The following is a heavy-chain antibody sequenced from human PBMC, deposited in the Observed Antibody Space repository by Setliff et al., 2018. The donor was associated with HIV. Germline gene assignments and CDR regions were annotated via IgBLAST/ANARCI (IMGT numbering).Heavy chain of an antibody. J-gene: IGHJ4*02. Sequence: SSETLSLTCTVSGDSISNYYWSWVRQPPGKGLEWIGYIYTTGSTNYNPSLKSRVTMSVDTSKNQFSLRLTSVTAADTAVYFCARLRITMIMMLCYFDYWGQGTLVTVSS. CDR2: IYTTGST. D-gene: IGHD3-22*01. CDR3: ARLRITMIMMLCYFDY. CDR1: GDSISNYY. V-gene: IGHV4-4*09.